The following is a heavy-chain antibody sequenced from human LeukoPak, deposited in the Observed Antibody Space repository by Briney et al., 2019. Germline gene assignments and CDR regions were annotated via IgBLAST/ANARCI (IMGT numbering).Heavy chain of an antibody. CDR3: ARRDNSGPAIF. D-gene: IGHD3-22*01. CDR2: IYPGDSDT. J-gene: IGHJ1*01. CDR1: GYSFTRFW. V-gene: IGHV5-51*01. Sequence: GESLQISCKGSGYSFTRFWIGWVRPMPGKGLEWMGIIYPGDSDTRYTPSFQGQVTISADKSISTAYLQWSSLKTSDTAMYYCARRDNSGPAIFWGQGTLVTVSS.